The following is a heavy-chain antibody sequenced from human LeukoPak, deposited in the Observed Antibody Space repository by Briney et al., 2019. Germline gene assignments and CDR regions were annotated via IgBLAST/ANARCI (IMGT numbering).Heavy chain of an antibody. D-gene: IGHD6-6*01. CDR2: IQSKTDGGTT. Sequence: PGGSLRLSCAASGFTFSNAWISWVRQAPGKGLELVGRIQSKTDGGTTDYTAPVKGRFTISRDDSQNTLYLQMNSLKTEDTAVYYCTSTRIASRPDYYYYGMDVWGQGTTVTVSS. J-gene: IGHJ6*02. CDR1: GFTFSNAW. V-gene: IGHV3-15*01. CDR3: TSTRIASRPDYYYYGMDV.